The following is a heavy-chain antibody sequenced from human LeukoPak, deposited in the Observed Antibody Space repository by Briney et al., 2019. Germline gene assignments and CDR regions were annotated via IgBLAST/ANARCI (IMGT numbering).Heavy chain of an antibody. J-gene: IGHJ4*02. CDR1: GFTFSSYS. CDR3: ATGGSYYYDSSGPLRRIDY. D-gene: IGHD3-22*01. CDR2: ISSSSSYI. V-gene: IGHV3-21*01. Sequence: GGSLRLSCAASGFTFSSYSMNWVRQAPGKGLEWVSSISSSSSYIYYADSVRGRFTISRDSSKNTLYLQMNSLRAEDTAVYYCATGGSYYYDSSGPLRRIDYWGQGTLVTVSS.